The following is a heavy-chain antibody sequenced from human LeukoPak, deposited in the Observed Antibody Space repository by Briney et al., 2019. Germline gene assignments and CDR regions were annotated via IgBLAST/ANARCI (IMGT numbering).Heavy chain of an antibody. Sequence: ASVKVSCKASGYTFTGYYMHWVRQAPGQGREWMGWINPNSGGTNYAQKFQGRVTMTRDTSISTAYMELSRLRSDDTAVYYCAREKPLEVGGSSSWDPQRVWYYYYMDVWGKGTTVTVSS. CDR2: INPNSGGT. D-gene: IGHD6-13*01. CDR3: AREKPLEVGGSSSWDPQRVWYYYYMDV. V-gene: IGHV1-2*02. J-gene: IGHJ6*03. CDR1: GYTFTGYY.